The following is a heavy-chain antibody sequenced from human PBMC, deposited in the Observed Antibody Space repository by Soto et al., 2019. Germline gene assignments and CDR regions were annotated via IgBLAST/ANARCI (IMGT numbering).Heavy chain of an antibody. D-gene: IGHD3-9*01. CDR3: ASSTGYRIFDC. CDR2: IFWDDDK. Sequence: QITLKESGPTLVKPTQTLTLTYTFSGFSLSTTGVGVGWIRQPPGKALEWLALIFWDDDKRYSPSLKSRLTITKDTSKNQVVLTMTNMDPVDTATYFCASSTGYRIFDCCGQGTLVAVSS. J-gene: IGHJ4*02. CDR1: GFSLSTTGVG. V-gene: IGHV2-5*02.